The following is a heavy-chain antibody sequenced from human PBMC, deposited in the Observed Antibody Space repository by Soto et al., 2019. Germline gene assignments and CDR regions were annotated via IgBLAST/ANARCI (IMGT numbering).Heavy chain of an antibody. CDR2: IYYSGST. CDR3: ARIDRLGHYYYYGMDV. V-gene: IGHV4-39*07. CDR1: GGSISSSSYY. J-gene: IGHJ6*02. Sequence: SETLSLTCTVSGGSISSSSYYWGWIRQPPGKGLEWIGYIYYSGSTNYNPSLKSRVTISVDTSKNQFSLKLSSVTAADTAVYYCARIDRLGHYYYYGMDVWGQGTTVTVSS. D-gene: IGHD3-16*01.